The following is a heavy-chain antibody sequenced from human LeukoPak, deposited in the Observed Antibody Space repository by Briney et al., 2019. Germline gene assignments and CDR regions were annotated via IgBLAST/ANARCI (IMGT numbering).Heavy chain of an antibody. J-gene: IGHJ4*02. V-gene: IGHV3-23*01. CDR1: GFTFSSYA. Sequence: PGGSLRLSCAASGFTFSSYAMSWVRQAPGKGLEWVSAISGSGGSTYYADSVKGRFTISRDNSKNALYLQMNSLRAEDTAVYYRAKDVWFGESYYFGYWGQGTLVTVSS. CDR3: AKDVWFGESYYFGY. CDR2: ISGSGGST. D-gene: IGHD3-10*01.